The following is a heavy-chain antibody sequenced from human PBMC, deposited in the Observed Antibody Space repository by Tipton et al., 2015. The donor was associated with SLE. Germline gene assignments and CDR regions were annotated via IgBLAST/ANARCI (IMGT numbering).Heavy chain of an antibody. D-gene: IGHD6-13*01. CDR2: IYRDGST. J-gene: IGHJ2*01. V-gene: IGHV3-53*05. CDR3: AKEGLLYSIGYFDL. CDR1: GFTVDSNY. Sequence: SLRLSCTASGFTVDSNYLTWVRQAPGKGLEWVSIIYRDGSTDYADSVRGRFTISRDNSKNTLYLQMNSLRPEDTAVYYCAKEGLLYSIGYFDLWGRGTLVTVSS.